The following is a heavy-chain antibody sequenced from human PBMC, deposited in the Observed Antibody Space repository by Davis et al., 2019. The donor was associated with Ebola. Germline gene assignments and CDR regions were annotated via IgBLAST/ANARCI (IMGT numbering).Heavy chain of an antibody. Sequence: GESLKISCAASGFPFSAYAMSWVRQPPGEGLQWVSTVSISGRDTYYIDSVMGRFTVSRDNSKNTVFLQMNSLGVEDTAHYYCAQGSSPDNWGPGTLVTVSS. CDR3: AQGSSPDN. CDR2: VSISGRDT. J-gene: IGHJ4*02. CDR1: GFPFSAYA. V-gene: IGHV3-23*01. D-gene: IGHD6-6*01.